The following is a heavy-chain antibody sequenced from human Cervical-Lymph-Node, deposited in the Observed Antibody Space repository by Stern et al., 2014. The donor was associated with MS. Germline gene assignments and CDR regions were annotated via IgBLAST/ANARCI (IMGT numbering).Heavy chain of an antibody. V-gene: IGHV1-69*06. CDR2: IIPLFGSA. J-gene: IGHJ4*02. Sequence: VQLLESGAEVRKPGSSVTVSCKASGGSFITHAFSWLRQAPGHGLEWMGGIIPLFGSAHYGQKFQGRLTLIADKTTSTAYMELSSLKTEDTAVYYCATDGEMTTIGLQYWGQGTLVAVSS. D-gene: IGHD5-24*01. CDR1: GGSFITHA. CDR3: ATDGEMTTIGLQY.